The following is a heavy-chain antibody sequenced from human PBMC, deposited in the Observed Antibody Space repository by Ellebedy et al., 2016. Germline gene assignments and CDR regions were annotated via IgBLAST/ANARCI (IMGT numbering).Heavy chain of an antibody. CDR1: GGSISSSSYY. V-gene: IGHV4-39*07. Sequence: SETLSLXXTVSGGSISSSSYYWGWIRQPPGKGLEWIGSIYYSGSTYYNPSLKSRVTISVDTSKNQFSLKLSSVTAADTAVYYCATHGWAYDYGGKRGLKGFDYWGQGTLVTVSS. J-gene: IGHJ4*02. CDR2: IYYSGST. D-gene: IGHD4-23*01. CDR3: ATHGWAYDYGGKRGLKGFDY.